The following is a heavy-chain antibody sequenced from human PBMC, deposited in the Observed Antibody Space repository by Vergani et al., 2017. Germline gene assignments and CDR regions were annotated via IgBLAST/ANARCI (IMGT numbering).Heavy chain of an antibody. CDR3: AKDIRVVIPYDYFDY. V-gene: IGHV3-30*02. CDR1: GFTFSSYG. Sequence: QVQLVESGGGVVQPGGSLRLSCAASGFTFSSYGMHWVRQAPGKGLEWVAFIRYDGSNKYYADSVKGRFTISRDNSKNTLYLQMNSLRAEDTAVYYCAKDIRVVIPYDYFDYWGQGTLVTVSS. D-gene: IGHD3-3*01. J-gene: IGHJ4*02. CDR2: IRYDGSNK.